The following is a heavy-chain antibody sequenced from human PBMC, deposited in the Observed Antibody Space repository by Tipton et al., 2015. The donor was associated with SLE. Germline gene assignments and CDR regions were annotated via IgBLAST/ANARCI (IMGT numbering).Heavy chain of an antibody. J-gene: IGHJ3*02. CDR2: INHSGST. CDR1: GGSFSGYY. CDR3: ARRDAFDI. Sequence: TLSLTCAVYGGSFSGYYWSWIRQPPGKGLEWIGEINHSGSTYYNPSLTSRVTISVDTSKNQFSLKLSSVTAADTAVYYCARRDAFDIWGQGTMVTVSS. V-gene: IGHV4-34*01.